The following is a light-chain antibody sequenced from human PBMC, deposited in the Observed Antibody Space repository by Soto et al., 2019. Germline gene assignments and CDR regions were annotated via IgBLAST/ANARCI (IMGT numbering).Light chain of an antibody. J-gene: IGKJ5*01. CDR2: GAS. CDR3: QQYGSSPIT. V-gene: IGKV3-20*01. CDR1: QFVSSRY. Sequence: EIVLTQSPGTLSLSPGESATLLCRASQFVSSRYLAWYQQKPGQAPSLLIYGASSRATGIPARFSGSGSGTDFTLTITPLEPEDFAAYFCQQYGSSPITFGQGTRLDIK.